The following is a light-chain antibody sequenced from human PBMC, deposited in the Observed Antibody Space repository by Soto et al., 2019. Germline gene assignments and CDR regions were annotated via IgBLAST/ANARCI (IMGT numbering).Light chain of an antibody. CDR2: DAS. CDR1: QSVSSY. Sequence: EIVLTQSPATLSLSPGERATLSCRASQSVSSYLAWYQHQVGQAPRLLIYDASNRATGIPARFSGSGSGTDFTLTISSLEPEDFAVYYCQHRSSGPGTFGQGTRWIS. CDR3: QHRSSGPGT. V-gene: IGKV3-11*01. J-gene: IGKJ1*01.